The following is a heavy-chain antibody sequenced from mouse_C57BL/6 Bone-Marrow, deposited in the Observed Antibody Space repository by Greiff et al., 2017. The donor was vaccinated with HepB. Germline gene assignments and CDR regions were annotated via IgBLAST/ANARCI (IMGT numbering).Heavy chain of an antibody. D-gene: IGHD1-1*01. J-gene: IGHJ3*01. CDR1: GYTFTSYW. V-gene: IGHV1-64*01. CDR2: IHPNSGST. Sequence: VQLQQSGAELVKPGASVKLSCKASGYTFTSYWMHWVKQRPGQGLEWIGMIHPNSGSTNYNEKFKSKATLTVDKSSSTAYMQLSSLTSEDSAVYYCARPHYYGSSYSAAWFAYWGQGTLVTVSA. CDR3: ARPHYYGSSYSAAWFAY.